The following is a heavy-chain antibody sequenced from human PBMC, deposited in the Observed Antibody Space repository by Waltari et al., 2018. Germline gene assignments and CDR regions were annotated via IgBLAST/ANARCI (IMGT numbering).Heavy chain of an antibody. J-gene: IGHJ4*02. D-gene: IGHD4-17*01. CDR1: GFTVSRKA. CDR2: IYTDDRT. Sequence: EVQLVESGGGFVQPGGSLRLSCAASGFTVSRKAMTWVRQAPGKGLEWVSLIYTDDRTFYADSVKGRFTISRHDSTNTLFLQMSGLRVEDTALYYCASRPGGDYPYFDYWGQGTLVTVSS. CDR3: ASRPGGDYPYFDY. V-gene: IGHV3-53*04.